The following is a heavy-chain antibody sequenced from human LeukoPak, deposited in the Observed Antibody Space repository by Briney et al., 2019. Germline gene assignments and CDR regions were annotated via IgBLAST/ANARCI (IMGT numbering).Heavy chain of an antibody. D-gene: IGHD1-26*01. CDR3: ARAGAGYSGSYYDY. Sequence: GGSLRLSCAASDFTFSRYSMNWFRQAPGEGLEWVSSISSGGHNIFYGDPVKGRFTISRDNAKNSLYLQMNSLRDEDTAVYYCARAGAGYSGSYYDYWGQGTLVTVSS. V-gene: IGHV3-21*01. CDR1: DFTFSRYS. J-gene: IGHJ4*02. CDR2: ISSGGHNI.